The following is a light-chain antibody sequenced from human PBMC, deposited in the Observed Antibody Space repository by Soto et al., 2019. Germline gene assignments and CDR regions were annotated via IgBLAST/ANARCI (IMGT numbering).Light chain of an antibody. CDR1: QTINSW. CDR3: QHYNSYSEA. Sequence: DIQMTQSPSTLSGSVGDRVTITFRASQTINSWLAWYQQKPGKAPKLLIDKASTLKSGVPSRFSGSGSGTEFTLTISSLQPDDFATYYCQHYNSYSEAFGQGTKVDI. CDR2: KAS. V-gene: IGKV1-5*03. J-gene: IGKJ1*01.